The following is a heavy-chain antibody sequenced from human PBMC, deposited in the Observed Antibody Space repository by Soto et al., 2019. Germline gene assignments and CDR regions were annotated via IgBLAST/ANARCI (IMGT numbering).Heavy chain of an antibody. CDR1: GFSFSNHG. J-gene: IGHJ3*02. CDR3: ARGSMTRLHLADI. Sequence: GESLKISCAPSGFSFSNHGMHWVRQSPGKGLEWVAVIWSDGSSKYYADSVKGRFTISRDNSKNTLYLQLDSLRVDATAVYYCARGSMTRLHLADIWGPGTMVTVSS. V-gene: IGHV3-33*01. CDR2: IWSDGSSK.